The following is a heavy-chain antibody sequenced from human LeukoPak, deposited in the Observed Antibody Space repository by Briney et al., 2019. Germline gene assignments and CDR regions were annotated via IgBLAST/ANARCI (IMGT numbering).Heavy chain of an antibody. D-gene: IGHD3-10*01. CDR1: GGSISSYY. Sequence: SETLSLTCTVSGGSISSYYWSWIRQPPGKGLEWIGYIHYSGSTNNNPSLKSRLTISIDTSKNQFSLKLSSVTAADTAVYYCARNYASGNYFDFYYYNMDVWGQGTTVTVSS. V-gene: IGHV4-59*01. CDR3: ARNYASGNYFDFYYYNMDV. CDR2: IHYSGST. J-gene: IGHJ6*02.